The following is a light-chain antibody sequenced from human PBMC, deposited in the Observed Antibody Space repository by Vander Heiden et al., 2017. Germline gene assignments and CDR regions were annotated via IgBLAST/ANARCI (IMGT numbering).Light chain of an antibody. V-gene: IGKV1-6*01. CDR3: LRDYNYPLT. J-gene: IGKJ4*01. CDR1: QGIRND. Sequence: APLMTQSPSSLSASVGDSVTITCRASQGIRNDLGWYQQKPGKAPKLLIYAASSLQSGVPSRFSGSGSGTDFTLTISSLHPEDFATYYCLRDYNYPLTFGGGTKVEIK. CDR2: AAS.